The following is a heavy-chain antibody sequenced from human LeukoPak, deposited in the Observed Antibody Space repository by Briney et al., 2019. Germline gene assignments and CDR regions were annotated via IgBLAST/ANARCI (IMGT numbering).Heavy chain of an antibody. J-gene: IGHJ4*02. CDR1: GFTVSSNY. D-gene: IGHD5-24*01. CDR2: IYSGGST. V-gene: IGHV3-53*01. Sequence: GGSLRLSCAASGFTVSSNYMSWVRQAPGKGLEWVSVIYSGGSTYYAASVKGRFTISRDNSKNTLYLQMNSLRAEDTAVYYCARAEKATIFDYWGQGTLVTVSS. CDR3: ARAEKATIFDY.